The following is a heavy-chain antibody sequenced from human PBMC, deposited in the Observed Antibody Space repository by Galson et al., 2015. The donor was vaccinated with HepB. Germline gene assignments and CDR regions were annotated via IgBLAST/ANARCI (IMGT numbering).Heavy chain of an antibody. Sequence: SLKVSCKASGCTFTSYGISWVRQAPGQGLEWMGWISAYNGNTNYAQELQGRVTMTTDTSTSTAYMELRSLRSDDTAVYYGARAPMIVVVPGFDYWGQGTLVTVSS. CDR3: ARAPMIVVVPGFDY. D-gene: IGHD3-22*01. V-gene: IGHV1-18*04. CDR1: GCTFTSYG. J-gene: IGHJ4*02. CDR2: ISAYNGNT.